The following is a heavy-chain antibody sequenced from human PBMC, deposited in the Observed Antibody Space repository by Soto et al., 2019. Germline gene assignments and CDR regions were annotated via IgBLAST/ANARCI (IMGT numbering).Heavy chain of an antibody. V-gene: IGHV4-34*01. D-gene: IGHD2-15*01. Sequence: QVQLQQWGAGLLKPSETLSLTCAVYGGSFSGYYWSWIRQPPGKVLEWIGEINHSGSTNYNPSLKSRVTISVDTSKNQFSLKLSSVTAADTAVYYCARGYCSGGSCSPFDPWGQGTLVTVSS. J-gene: IGHJ5*02. CDR2: INHSGST. CDR3: ARGYCSGGSCSPFDP. CDR1: GGSFSGYY.